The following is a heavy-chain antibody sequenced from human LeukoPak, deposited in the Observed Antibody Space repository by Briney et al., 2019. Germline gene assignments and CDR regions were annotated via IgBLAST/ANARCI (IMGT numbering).Heavy chain of an antibody. J-gene: IGHJ4*02. CDR3: AKVRWGPSYYFDY. D-gene: IGHD3-16*01. V-gene: IGHV3-7*03. CDR1: GFTFSSYW. Sequence: PGGSLRLSCAASGFTFSSYWMSWVRQAPGKGLEWVANIKQDGSEKYYVDSVKGRFTISRDNAKNSLYLQMNSLRAEDTAVYYCAKVRWGPSYYFDYWGQGTLVTVSS. CDR2: IKQDGSEK.